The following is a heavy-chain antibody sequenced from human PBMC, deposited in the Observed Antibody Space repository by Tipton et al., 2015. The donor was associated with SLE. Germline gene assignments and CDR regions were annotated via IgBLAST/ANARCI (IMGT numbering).Heavy chain of an antibody. V-gene: IGHV3-21*01. CDR2: ISSSSSYI. CDR1: GFTFSSYS. Sequence: SLRLSCAASGFTFSSYSMNWVRQAPGKGLEWVSSISSSSSYIYYADSVKGRFTISRDNAKNTLYLQMNSLRAEDTAVYYCAKDRGYYYYYYYMDVWGKGTTVTVSS. J-gene: IGHJ6*03. CDR3: AKDRGYYYYYYYMDV.